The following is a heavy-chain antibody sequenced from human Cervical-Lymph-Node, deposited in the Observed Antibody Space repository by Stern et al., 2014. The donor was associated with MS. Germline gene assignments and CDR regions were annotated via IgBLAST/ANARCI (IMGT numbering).Heavy chain of an antibody. CDR3: ATPSTVTVGSMDV. CDR2: IIPIFGTP. D-gene: IGHD4-17*01. Sequence: QEQLVQSGSEVKKPGSSVKVSCKASGGTFSIQAINWVRQAPGQGLEWVGGIIPIFGTPNYAQKVQDRVTITADEFTSTVYMDLSRLRYEDTAVYYCATPSTVTVGSMDVWGQGTTVTVSS. J-gene: IGHJ6*02. V-gene: IGHV1-69*01. CDR1: GGTFSIQA.